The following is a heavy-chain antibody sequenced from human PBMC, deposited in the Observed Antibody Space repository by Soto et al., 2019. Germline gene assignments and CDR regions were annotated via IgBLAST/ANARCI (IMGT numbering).Heavy chain of an antibody. CDR1: VFTFISYA. J-gene: IGHJ6*02. D-gene: IGHD2-2*01. Sequence: GWSLRLSCASSVFTFISYAMHWVRQAPGKGLEWVAVISYDGSNKYYADSVKGRFTISRDNSKNTLYLQMNSLRAEDTAVYYCARGCSSTSCYLPGDYYYYGMDVWGQGTTVTVSS. CDR3: ARGCSSTSCYLPGDYYYYGMDV. V-gene: IGHV3-30-3*01. CDR2: ISYDGSNK.